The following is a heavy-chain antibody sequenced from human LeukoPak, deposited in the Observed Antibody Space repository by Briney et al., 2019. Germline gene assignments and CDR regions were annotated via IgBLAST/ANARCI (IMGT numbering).Heavy chain of an antibody. J-gene: IGHJ4*02. V-gene: IGHV1-8*03. CDR3: ATSPPYDSSGYYLGYYFDY. Sequence: GASVKVSCKASGYTFTTYDINWVRQATGQGLEWMGWMNPNSGITGFAQKFQGRVTITRNTSISTAYMELSSLRSEDTAVYYCATSPPYDSSGYYLGYYFDYWGQGTLVTVSS. D-gene: IGHD3-22*01. CDR2: MNPNSGIT. CDR1: GYTFTTYD.